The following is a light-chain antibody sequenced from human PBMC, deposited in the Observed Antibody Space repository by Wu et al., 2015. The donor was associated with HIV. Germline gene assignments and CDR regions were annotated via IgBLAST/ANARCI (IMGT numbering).Light chain of an antibody. J-gene: IGKJ3*01. CDR2: DAS. V-gene: IGKV3-15*01. Sequence: EIVLTQSPATLSLSPGERATLSCRASQSVSSYLAWYQQKPGQAPRLLIYDASTRATGIPARFSGSGSGTEFTLTISSLQSEDFAVYYCQQYNEWPPFTFGPGTKVDIK. CDR3: QQYNEWPPFT. CDR1: QSVSSY.